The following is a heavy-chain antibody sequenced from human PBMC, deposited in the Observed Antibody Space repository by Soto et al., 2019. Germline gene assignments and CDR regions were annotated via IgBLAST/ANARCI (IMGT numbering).Heavy chain of an antibody. J-gene: IGHJ4*02. D-gene: IGHD3-22*01. V-gene: IGHV3-74*01. CDR1: GFTFSTYW. CDR3: AAGGSGYYAN. Sequence: EVQLVESGGDLVQPGGSLRISCAASGFTFSTYWMHWVRQAPGKGLLWVSRIKTDGTYATYADSVKGRFTISRDNANNTLYLQINSLRVEDAAVYYCAAGGSGYYANWGQGTLVTVSS. CDR2: IKTDGTYA.